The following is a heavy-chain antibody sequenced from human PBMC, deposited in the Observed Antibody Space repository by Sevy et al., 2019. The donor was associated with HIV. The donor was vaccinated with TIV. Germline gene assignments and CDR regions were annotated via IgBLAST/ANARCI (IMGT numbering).Heavy chain of an antibody. J-gene: IGHJ6*02. CDR2: ISFVGTNK. D-gene: IGHD4-17*01. CDR3: ARGNSPSVTTAPLYYYYGLDV. CDR1: GFIFRNYA. V-gene: IGHV3-30-3*01. Sequence: GGSLRLSCAASGFIFRNYAVHWVRQAPGKGLEWLAIISFVGTNKYYADSVKGRFTVSRDNAKNTLYLQMNSLRTEDTAIYYCARGNSPSVTTAPLYYYYGLDVWGQGTTVTVSS.